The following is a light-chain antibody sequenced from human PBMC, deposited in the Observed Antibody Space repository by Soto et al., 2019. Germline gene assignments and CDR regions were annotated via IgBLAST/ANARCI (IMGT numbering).Light chain of an antibody. CDR1: QFIGNY. CDR3: QHVYSFPHT. J-gene: IGKJ2*01. CDR2: GAT. V-gene: IGKV1-39*01. Sequence: DIQMTQSPSSLSASVGGGVTITCRASQFIGNYLNWYQHRPGRVPEVLIHGATTLRGGVPSRFTGSGYGTDFTLTISNLQPEDFATYYCQHVYSFPHTFGQGTKLEV.